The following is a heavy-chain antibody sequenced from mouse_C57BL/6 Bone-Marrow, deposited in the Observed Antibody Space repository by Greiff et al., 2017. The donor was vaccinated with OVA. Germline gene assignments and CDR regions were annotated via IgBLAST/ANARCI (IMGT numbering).Heavy chain of an antibody. CDR3: ARIQIYYDYDGYAMDY. J-gene: IGHJ4*01. CDR1: GYTFTSYW. D-gene: IGHD2-4*01. V-gene: IGHV1-59*01. Sequence: QVQLQQSGAALVRPGTSVQLSCKASGYTFTSYWMHWVKQRPGQGLEWIGVIDPSDSYTNYNQKFKGKATLTVDTSSSTAYMQLSSLTSEDSAVYYCARIQIYYDYDGYAMDYWGQGTSVTVSS. CDR2: IDPSDSYT.